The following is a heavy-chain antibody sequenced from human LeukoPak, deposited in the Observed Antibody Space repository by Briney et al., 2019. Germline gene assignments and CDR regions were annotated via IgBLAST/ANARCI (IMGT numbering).Heavy chain of an antibody. J-gene: IGHJ4*02. CDR2: IEGDARPQ. CDR3: ARVIVAVVGQSDHFDS. Sequence: PGGSLRLSCTASGFTLRNYWMTWVRQGPGKGLEWVANIEGDARPQYYGDPVKGRFTISRDNAKNSLYLQTDSLRAEDTAIYYCARVIVAVVGQSDHFDSWGPGTVVTVSS. V-gene: IGHV3-7*03. D-gene: IGHD6-19*01. CDR1: GFTLRNYW.